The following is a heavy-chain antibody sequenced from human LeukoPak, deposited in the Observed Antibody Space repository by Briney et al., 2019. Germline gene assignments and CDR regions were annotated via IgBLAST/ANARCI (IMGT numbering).Heavy chain of an antibody. Sequence: PGGSLRLSCAASGFTFSSYAMSWVRQAPGKGLEWVSAISGSGGSTYYADSVKGRFTISRDNSKNTLYLQTNSLRAEDTAVYYCAKAYVAVAGTEISSWGQGTLVTVSS. V-gene: IGHV3-23*01. J-gene: IGHJ5*02. CDR3: AKAYVAVAGTEISS. CDR1: GFTFSSYA. CDR2: ISGSGGST. D-gene: IGHD6-19*01.